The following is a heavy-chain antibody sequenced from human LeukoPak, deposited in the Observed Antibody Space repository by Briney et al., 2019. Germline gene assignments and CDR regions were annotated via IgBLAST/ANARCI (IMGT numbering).Heavy chain of an antibody. J-gene: IGHJ4*02. Sequence: ASVKVSCKASGYTFTGYYMHWVRQAPGQGLEWMGWINPNSGGTNYAQKFQGRVTMTRDTSISTAYMELSRLRSDDTAVYYCARAYGSVSSPDYWGQGTLVTVSS. CDR2: INPNSGGT. CDR1: GYTFTGYY. D-gene: IGHD3-10*01. CDR3: ARAYGSVSSPDY. V-gene: IGHV1-2*02.